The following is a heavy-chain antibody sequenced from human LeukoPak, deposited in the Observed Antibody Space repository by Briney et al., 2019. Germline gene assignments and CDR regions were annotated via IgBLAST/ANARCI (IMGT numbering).Heavy chain of an antibody. V-gene: IGHV1-2*02. Sequence: GASVKVSCKASGYTFTGYYMHWVRQAPGQGLEWMGWINPNSGGTNCAQKFQGRVTMTRDTSISTAYMELSRLRSDDTAVYYCASPGRGSGSYSDYWGQGTLVTVSS. J-gene: IGHJ4*02. CDR3: ASPGRGSGSYSDY. D-gene: IGHD1-26*01. CDR2: INPNSGGT. CDR1: GYTFTGYY.